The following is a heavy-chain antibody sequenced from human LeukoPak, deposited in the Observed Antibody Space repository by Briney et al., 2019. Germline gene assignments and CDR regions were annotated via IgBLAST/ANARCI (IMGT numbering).Heavy chain of an antibody. CDR3: AREMAYCSSTSCFDFDY. J-gene: IGHJ4*02. Sequence: KPSETLSLTCAVYGGSFSGYYWSWIRQPPGKGLEWFGEINHSGSTNYNPSLKSRVTISVDPSKNQFSLKLSSVTAADTAVDYCAREMAYCSSTSCFDFDYWGQGTLVTVSS. V-gene: IGHV4-34*01. CDR1: GGSFSGYY. D-gene: IGHD2-2*01. CDR2: INHSGST.